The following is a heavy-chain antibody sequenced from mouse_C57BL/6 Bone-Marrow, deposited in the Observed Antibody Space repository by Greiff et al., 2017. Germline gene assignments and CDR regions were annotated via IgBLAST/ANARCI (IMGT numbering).Heavy chain of an antibody. V-gene: IGHV1-59*01. CDR3: ARSNYDGSSYWYFDV. Sequence: QVQLQQSGAELVRPGTSVKLSCKASGYTFTSYWMHWVKQRPGQGLEWIGVIDPSDSYTNYNQKFKGKATLTVDTSSSTAYMQLSSLTSEDSAVYYCARSNYDGSSYWYFDVWGTGTTVTVSS. CDR2: IDPSDSYT. D-gene: IGHD1-1*01. J-gene: IGHJ1*03. CDR1: GYTFTSYW.